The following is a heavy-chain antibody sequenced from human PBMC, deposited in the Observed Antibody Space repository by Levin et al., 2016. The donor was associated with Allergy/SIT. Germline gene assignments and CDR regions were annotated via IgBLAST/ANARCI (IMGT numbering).Heavy chain of an antibody. CDR3: VKGQFGYSGYDWGLDY. J-gene: IGHJ4*02. V-gene: IGHV3-64D*06. D-gene: IGHD5-12*01. Sequence: GGSLRLSCSASGFTFSSYAMHWVRQAPGKGLEYVSAISSNGGSTYYADSVKGRFTISRDNSKNTLYLQMSSLRAEDTAVYYCVKGQFGYSGYDWGLDYWGQGTLVTVSS. CDR2: ISSNGGST. CDR1: GFTFSSYA.